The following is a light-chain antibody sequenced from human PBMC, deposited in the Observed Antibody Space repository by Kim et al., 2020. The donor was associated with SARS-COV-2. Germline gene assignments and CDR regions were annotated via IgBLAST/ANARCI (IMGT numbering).Light chain of an antibody. CDR3: AAWDDSLSGREV. CDR2: RNN. CDR1: SSNIGTNY. J-gene: IGLJ2*01. Sequence: RVTIPCSGSSSNIGTNYVYWYQQVPGTAPKLLIYRNNQRPSGVPERFSGSRSGTSASLAISGLRPEDEADYYCAAWDDSLSGREVFGGGTQLTVL. V-gene: IGLV1-47*01.